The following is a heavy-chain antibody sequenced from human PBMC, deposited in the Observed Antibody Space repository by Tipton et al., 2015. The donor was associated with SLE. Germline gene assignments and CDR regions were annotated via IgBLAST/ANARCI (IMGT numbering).Heavy chain of an antibody. Sequence: SLRLSCAASGFTFSSYAMSWVRQAPGKGLEWVSAISGSGGSTYYADSVKGRFTISRDNSKNTLYLQMNNLRAEDTAVYYCAKPDRYNWNFGAFDIWGQGTMVTVSS. CDR2: ISGSGGST. D-gene: IGHD1-7*01. J-gene: IGHJ3*02. CDR1: GFTFSSYA. CDR3: AKPDRYNWNFGAFDI. V-gene: IGHV3-23*01.